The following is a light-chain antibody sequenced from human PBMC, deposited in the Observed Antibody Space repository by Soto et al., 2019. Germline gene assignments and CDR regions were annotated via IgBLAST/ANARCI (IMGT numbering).Light chain of an antibody. J-gene: IGLJ1*01. CDR1: TRDVGGYEY. Sequence: QSALTQPASVSGSPGQSITISCTGTTRDVGGYEYVSWYQQHPGKAPKVLIYDVSNRPSGVSNRFSGSKSGNTASLTISGLQAEDEADYYCSSYATRSTPYVFGTGTKVTVL. CDR3: SSYATRSTPYV. CDR2: DVS. V-gene: IGLV2-14*03.